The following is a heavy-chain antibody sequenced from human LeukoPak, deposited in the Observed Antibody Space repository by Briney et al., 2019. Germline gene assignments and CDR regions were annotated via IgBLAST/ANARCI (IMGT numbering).Heavy chain of an antibody. J-gene: IGHJ3*02. V-gene: IGHV1-24*01. CDR2: FDPEDGET. D-gene: IGHD3-22*01. Sequence: ASVKVSCKVSGYTLTELSMHWVRQAPGKGLEWMGGFDPEDGETIYAQKFQGRVTMTEDTSTDTAYMELSSLRSEDTAVYYCATRLDDSSGRDPKLDAFDIWGQGTMVTVSS. CDR3: ATRLDDSSGRDPKLDAFDI. CDR1: GYTLTELS.